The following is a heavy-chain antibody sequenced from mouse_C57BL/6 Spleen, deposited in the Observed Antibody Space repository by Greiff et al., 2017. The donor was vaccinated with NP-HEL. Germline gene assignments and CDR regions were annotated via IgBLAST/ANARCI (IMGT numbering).Heavy chain of an antibody. V-gene: IGHV5-17*01. D-gene: IGHD2-4*01. J-gene: IGHJ2*01. CDR3: AREDYDGGYFDY. CDR1: GFTFSDYG. Sequence: EVKLMESGGGLVQPGGSLKLSCAASGFTFSDYGMHWVRQAPEKGLEWVAYISSGSSTIYYADTVKGRFTISRDNAKNTLFLQMTSLRSEDTAMYYCAREDYDGGYFDYWGQGTTLTVSS. CDR2: ISSGSSTI.